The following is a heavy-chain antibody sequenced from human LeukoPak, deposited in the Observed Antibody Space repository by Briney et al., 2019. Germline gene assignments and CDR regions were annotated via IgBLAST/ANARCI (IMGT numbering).Heavy chain of an antibody. V-gene: IGHV3-7*01. J-gene: IGHJ6*03. CDR2: IKQDGSEK. D-gene: IGHD1-1*01. CDR3: ARDHRGTYYYYYMDV. CDR1: GFTFSSYG. Sequence: GGSLRLSCAASGFTFSSYGMHWVRQAPGKGLEWVANIKQDGSEKYYVDSVKGRFTISRDNAKNSLYLQMNSLRAEDTAVYYCARDHRGTYYYYYMDVWGKGTTVTVSS.